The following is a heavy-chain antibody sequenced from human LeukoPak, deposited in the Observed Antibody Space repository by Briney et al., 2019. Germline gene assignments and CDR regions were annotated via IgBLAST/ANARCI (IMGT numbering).Heavy chain of an antibody. CDR1: GGTFSSYA. V-gene: IGHV1-18*01. D-gene: IGHD6-19*01. J-gene: IGHJ3*02. CDR2: ISAYNGNT. CDR3: ARGTSSGWHDAFDI. Sequence: ASVKVSCKASGGTFSSYAISWVRQAPGQGLEWMGWISAYNGNTNYAQKLQGRVTMTTDTSTSTAYMELRSLRSDDTAVYYCARGTSSGWHDAFDIWGQGTMVTVSS.